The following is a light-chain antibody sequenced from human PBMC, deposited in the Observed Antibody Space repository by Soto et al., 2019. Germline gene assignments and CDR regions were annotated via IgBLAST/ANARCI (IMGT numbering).Light chain of an antibody. Sequence: EIVLTQSPGTLSLSPGERATLSCRASQSVGKYLAWYQQQPGQAPRLLIYGASTRATGIPDRFSGGGSGTDFTLTTSRLKTEVCAVYYCQQYGGSPRTFGQGTKVERK. CDR1: QSVGKY. V-gene: IGKV3-20*01. CDR2: GAS. CDR3: QQYGGSPRT. J-gene: IGKJ1*01.